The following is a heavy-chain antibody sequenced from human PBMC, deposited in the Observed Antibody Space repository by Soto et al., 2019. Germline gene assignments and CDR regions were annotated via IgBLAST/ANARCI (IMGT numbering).Heavy chain of an antibody. Sequence: GSLRLSCATSGFTFTAYDLTWVRQAPGKGLDWVSGISPSGDTTYYADSVKGRFTISRDNSKTVLYLQMNSLRAEDTAVYYCALKGTANPFYWGQGTLVTVSS. J-gene: IGHJ4*02. D-gene: IGHD2-21*02. CDR3: ALKGTANPFY. V-gene: IGHV3-23*01. CDR1: GFTFTAYD. CDR2: ISPSGDTT.